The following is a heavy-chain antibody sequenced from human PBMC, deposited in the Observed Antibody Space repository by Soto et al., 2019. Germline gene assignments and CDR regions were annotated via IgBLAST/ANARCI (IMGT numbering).Heavy chain of an antibody. CDR2: IIPIFGTA. Sequence: SVKVSCKASGGTFSSYAISWVRQPPGQGLEWMGGIIPIFGTANYAQKFQGRVTITADESTSTAYMDLQMNSLRAEDTAVYYCAWGLRGYWGQGTLVTVSS. V-gene: IGHV1-69*13. CDR1: GGTFSSYA. J-gene: IGHJ4*02. D-gene: IGHD3-16*01. CDR3: AWGLRGY.